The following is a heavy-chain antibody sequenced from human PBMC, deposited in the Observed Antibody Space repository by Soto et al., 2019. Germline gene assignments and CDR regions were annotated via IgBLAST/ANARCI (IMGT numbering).Heavy chain of an antibody. CDR1: GGSISANY. CDR2: VYYSGST. V-gene: IGHV4-59*01. D-gene: IGHD2-15*01. CDR3: ARDDQSCHYGTCSWHFNY. Sequence: PSETLSLTCTVSGGSISANYWSWIRQPPGKGLEWIGYVYYSGSTVYNPSLKSRVSISADTSKNQFSLRLSSVTAADTAVYYCARDDQSCHYGTCSWHFNYWGQGALVTVSS. J-gene: IGHJ4*02.